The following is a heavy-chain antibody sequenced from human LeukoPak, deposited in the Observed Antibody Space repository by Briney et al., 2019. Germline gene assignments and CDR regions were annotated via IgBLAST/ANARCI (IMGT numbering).Heavy chain of an antibody. Sequence: AETLSLTCTVSGGSISSYYWSWIRQPPGKGLEWTGYIYYSGSTNYNPSLKSRVTISVDTSKNQFSLKLSSVTAADTAVYYCARITYYYDSSGYYFGYYFDYWGQGTLVTVSS. CDR1: GGSISSYY. J-gene: IGHJ4*02. D-gene: IGHD3-22*01. CDR3: ARITYYYDSSGYYFGYYFDY. V-gene: IGHV4-59*01. CDR2: IYYSGST.